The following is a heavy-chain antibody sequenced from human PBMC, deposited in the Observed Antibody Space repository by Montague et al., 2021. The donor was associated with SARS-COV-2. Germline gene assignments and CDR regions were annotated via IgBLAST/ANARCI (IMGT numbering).Heavy chain of an antibody. J-gene: IGHJ6*02. CDR2: INHSANT. V-gene: IGHV4-34*01. Sequence: SETLSLTCAVYGGSLSGYYWSWIRQPPEQGLEWIGEINHSANTKXNPSLKSPVTISIDTSKNQFSLKMTSVTATDTATYYCASGIYPSGSYYNRYYYGLNIWGPGTTVIVSS. CDR1: GGSLSGYY. D-gene: IGHD3-10*01. CDR3: ASGIYPSGSYYNRYYYGLNI.